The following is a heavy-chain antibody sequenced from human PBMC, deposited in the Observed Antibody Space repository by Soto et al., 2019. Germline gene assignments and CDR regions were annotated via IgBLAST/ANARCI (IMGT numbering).Heavy chain of an antibody. V-gene: IGHV1-69*02. J-gene: IGHJ4*02. CDR2: IIPILGIA. Sequence: QVQLVQSGAEVKKPGSSVKVSCKASGGTFSSYTISWVRQAPGQGLEWMGRIIPILGIANYAQKFQGRVTITAXTSRSXXYMERSSLRSEDTAVYYGARVAYCGGDCYHHTFDYWGQGTLVTVSS. CDR3: ARVAYCGGDCYHHTFDY. D-gene: IGHD2-21*02. CDR1: GGTFSSYT.